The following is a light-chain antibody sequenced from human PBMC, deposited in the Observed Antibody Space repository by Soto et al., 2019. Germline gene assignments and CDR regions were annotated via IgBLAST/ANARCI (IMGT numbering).Light chain of an antibody. Sequence: DIVLTQSPAPLSFSPGERATLSCMCSQGVSSYLAWYQQKPGQAPRLLIYDASNRATGIPARFSGSGSGTDFTLTISSLEPEDFAFYYCQQRSNWPPKVSLGQGTKVDIK. J-gene: IGKJ1*01. V-gene: IGKV3-11*01. CDR2: DAS. CDR3: QQRSNWPPKVS. CDR1: QGVSSY.